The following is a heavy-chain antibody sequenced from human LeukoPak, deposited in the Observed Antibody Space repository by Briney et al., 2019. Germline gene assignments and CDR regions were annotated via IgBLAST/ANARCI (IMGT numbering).Heavy chain of an antibody. Sequence: GSSVKVSCKASGGTFSSYAITWVRQAPGQGLEWMGRIIPILGIANYAQKFQGRVTIIADKSTSTAYMELSSLRSEDTAVYYCAKVPSGYYDGSGCQFDYWGQGTLVTVSS. CDR3: AKVPSGYYDGSGCQFDY. J-gene: IGHJ4*02. D-gene: IGHD3-22*01. CDR2: IIPILGIA. V-gene: IGHV1-69*04. CDR1: GGTFSSYA.